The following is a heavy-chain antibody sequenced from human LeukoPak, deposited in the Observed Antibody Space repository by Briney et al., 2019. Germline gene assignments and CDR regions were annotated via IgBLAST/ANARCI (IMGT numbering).Heavy chain of an antibody. J-gene: IGHJ4*02. Sequence: GRSLRLSCAASGFTFSSYGMHWVRQAPGKGLEWVAVIWYDGSNKYYADSVKGRFTISRDNSKNTLYLQMNTLRAEDTAVYYCARVGYCSGGSCYGGDYWSQGTLVTVSS. CDR1: GFTFSSYG. V-gene: IGHV3-33*01. CDR2: IWYDGSNK. D-gene: IGHD2-15*01. CDR3: ARVGYCSGGSCYGGDY.